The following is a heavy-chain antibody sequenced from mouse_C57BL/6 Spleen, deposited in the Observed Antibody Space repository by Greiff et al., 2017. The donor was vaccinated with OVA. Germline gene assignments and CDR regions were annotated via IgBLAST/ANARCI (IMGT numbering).Heavy chain of an antibody. Sequence: DVMLVESGGGLVKPGGSLKLSCAASGFTFSDYGMHWVRQAPEKGLEWVAYISSGSSTIYYADTVKGRFTISRDNAKNTLFLQMTSLRSEDTAMYYCASLRYYYYAMDYWGQGTSVTVSS. CDR3: ASLRYYYYAMDY. V-gene: IGHV5-17*01. J-gene: IGHJ4*01. CDR1: GFTFSDYG. D-gene: IGHD1-1*01. CDR2: ISSGSSTI.